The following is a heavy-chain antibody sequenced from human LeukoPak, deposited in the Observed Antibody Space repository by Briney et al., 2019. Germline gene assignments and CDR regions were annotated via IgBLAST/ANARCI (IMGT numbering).Heavy chain of an antibody. D-gene: IGHD5-24*01. CDR2: INQDGREK. V-gene: IGHV3-7*01. J-gene: IGHJ4*02. CDR1: GFTFSSHW. Sequence: PGGSLRLSYAASGFTFSSHWMSWVRQAPGKGLEWVANINQDGREKQYVDSVKGRFTISRDNAKNSLYLQMNSLRAEDTAVYYCARDGVRDGLYFDYWGQGTLVTVSS. CDR3: ARDGVRDGLYFDY.